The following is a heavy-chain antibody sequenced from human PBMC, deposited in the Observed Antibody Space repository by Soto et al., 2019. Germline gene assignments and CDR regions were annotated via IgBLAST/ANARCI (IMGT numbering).Heavy chain of an antibody. Sequence: QVQLVQSGAEVKKPGSSVKVSCKASGGTFSSYTISWVRQAPGQGLEWMGRIIPILGIANYAQKFQGRVTINADKSTSTAYMELSSLRSEDTAVYYCVSTMTTVTRDVDYWGQGTLVTVSS. CDR3: VSTMTTVTRDVDY. V-gene: IGHV1-69*02. CDR2: IIPILGIA. CDR1: GGTFSSYT. J-gene: IGHJ4*02. D-gene: IGHD4-17*01.